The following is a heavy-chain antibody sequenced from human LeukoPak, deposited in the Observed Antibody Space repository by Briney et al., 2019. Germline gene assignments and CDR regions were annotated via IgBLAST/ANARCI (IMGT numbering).Heavy chain of an antibody. CDR2: VHYSKRT. J-gene: IGHJ5*02. D-gene: IGHD3-10*01. CDR3: ARGDTLLRGVVDEIDP. Sequence: PSETLSLTSTVSGGSISSSYWSWIPQPPGKGLEWIGYVHYSKRTNYNPSLESPVTISLDTSKNQFSLKLTSVTAADTAVYYCARGDTLLRGVVDEIDPWGQGTLVTVSS. V-gene: IGHV4-59*01. CDR1: GGSISSSY.